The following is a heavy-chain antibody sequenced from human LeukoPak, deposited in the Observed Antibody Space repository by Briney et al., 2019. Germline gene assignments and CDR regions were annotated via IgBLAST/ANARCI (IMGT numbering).Heavy chain of an antibody. CDR3: ARGPIIDIAIVPAADEYYYMDV. Sequence: ASVKVSCKASGYTFTSYAITWVRQAPGQGLEGMGWISAYNGNTKYGQRLQGRVTMTTDTSTSTAYMELRSLRSDDTAVYYCARGPIIDIAIVPAADEYYYMDVWGKGTTVTVSS. CDR2: ISAYNGNT. V-gene: IGHV1-18*01. J-gene: IGHJ6*03. D-gene: IGHD2-2*01. CDR1: GYTFTSYA.